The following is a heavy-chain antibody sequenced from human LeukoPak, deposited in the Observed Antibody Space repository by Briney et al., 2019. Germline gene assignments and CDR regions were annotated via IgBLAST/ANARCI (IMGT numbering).Heavy chain of an antibody. CDR3: AKDAQRGFDYSNSLEK. CDR2: IWNDGSSQ. D-gene: IGHD4-11*01. CDR1: HFTFSHFG. Sequence: GESLTLSCVASHFTFSHFGMHWVGQAPGKGLEWVAVIWNDGSSQYYADSVKGRFTISRDNSQNTVYLQMNGLRAEDTAVYYCAKDAQRGFDYSNSLEKWGQGTLVIVSS. J-gene: IGHJ4*02. V-gene: IGHV3-33*06.